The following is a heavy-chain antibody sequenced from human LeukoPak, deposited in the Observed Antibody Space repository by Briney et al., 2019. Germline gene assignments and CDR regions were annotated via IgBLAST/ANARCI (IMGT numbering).Heavy chain of an antibody. CDR3: AKDRETTRGQSYFDY. CDR2: ISWSSGSI. V-gene: IGHV3-9*01. Sequence: GGSLSLSCAASGFNFDDYAMNWVRKAPGKGLEWVSGISWSSGSIGYADSVKGRFTISRDNAKNSLYLQMDSLRAEDTALYYCAKDRETTRGQSYFDYWGQGTLVTVSS. J-gene: IGHJ4*02. D-gene: IGHD2-15*01. CDR1: GFNFDDYA.